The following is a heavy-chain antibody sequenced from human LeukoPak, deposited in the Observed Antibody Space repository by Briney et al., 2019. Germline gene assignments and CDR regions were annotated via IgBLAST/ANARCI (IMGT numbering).Heavy chain of an antibody. CDR1: GGSISNYY. CDR3: ARGKVVAGTPGQNSWDH. Sequence: SETLSLTCTVSGGSISNYYWNWIRQPAGKGLEWIGRIYISGTTNYNPSLKSRVSMSVDTSKNQFFLKLSSVTAADTAVYYCARGKVVAGTPGQNSWDHWGQGTLVTVSS. V-gene: IGHV4-4*07. CDR2: IYISGTT. J-gene: IGHJ4*02. D-gene: IGHD6-19*01.